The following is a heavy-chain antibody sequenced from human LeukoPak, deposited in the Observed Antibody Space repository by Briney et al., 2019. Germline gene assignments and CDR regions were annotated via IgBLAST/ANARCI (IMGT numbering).Heavy chain of an antibody. D-gene: IGHD4-23*01. CDR2: IYYSGST. CDR3: ARVSDYGGNPIDY. Sequence: PSETLSLTCTVSGGSISSSSYYWGWIRQPPGKGLEWIGSIYYSGSTYYNPSLKSRVTISVDTSKNQFSLKLSSVTAADTAVYYCARVSDYGGNPIDYWGQGTLVTVSS. V-gene: IGHV4-39*07. J-gene: IGHJ4*02. CDR1: GGSISSSSYY.